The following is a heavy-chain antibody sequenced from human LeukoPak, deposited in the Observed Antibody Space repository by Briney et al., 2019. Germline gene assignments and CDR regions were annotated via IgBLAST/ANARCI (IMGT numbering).Heavy chain of an antibody. Sequence: GGSLRLSCAASGFTFSSYAMSWVRQAPGKGLEWVSAISGSGGSTYYADSVKGRFTISRDNSKNTLYLQMNSLRAADTAVYYCAKGGGDYVYYYYYMDVWGKGTTVTVSS. D-gene: IGHD4-17*01. J-gene: IGHJ6*03. CDR1: GFTFSSYA. CDR2: ISGSGGST. CDR3: AKGGGDYVYYYYYMDV. V-gene: IGHV3-23*01.